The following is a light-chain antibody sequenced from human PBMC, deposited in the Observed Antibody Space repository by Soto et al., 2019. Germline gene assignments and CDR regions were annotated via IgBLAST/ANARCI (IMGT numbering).Light chain of an antibody. V-gene: IGKV1-12*01. CDR1: QGINSF. J-gene: IGKJ1*01. CDR3: QHDNTFPWT. CDR2: AAS. Sequence: DIQMTQSPSSVSASVGDRVTITCRASQGINSFLAWYQQKPGKAPRFLIYAASSLQSGVPSRFSGSGSGTDFTLTISRLQPEDVAIYYCQHDNTFPWTFGQGTKVEIK.